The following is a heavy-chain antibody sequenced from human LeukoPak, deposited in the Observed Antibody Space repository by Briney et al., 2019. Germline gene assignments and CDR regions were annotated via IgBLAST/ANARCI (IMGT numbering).Heavy chain of an antibody. D-gene: IGHD3-10*01. CDR1: GFTFSSYG. CDR3: AKDLYGSGSRGNDY. V-gene: IGHV3-30*18. Sequence: PRGSLRLSCAASGFTFSSYGMHWVRQAPGKRLECVAVISYDGSNKYYADSVKGRFTISRDNSKNTLYLQMNSLRAEDTAVYYCAKDLYGSGSRGNDYWGQGTLVTVSS. CDR2: ISYDGSNK. J-gene: IGHJ4*02.